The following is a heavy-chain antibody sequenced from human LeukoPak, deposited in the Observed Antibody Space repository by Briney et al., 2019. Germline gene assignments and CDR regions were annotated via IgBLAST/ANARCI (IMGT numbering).Heavy chain of an antibody. D-gene: IGHD3-3*01. CDR2: ISAYNGNT. Sequence: GASVKVSFKASGYTFTSDGISWVRQAPGQGLEWMGWISAYNGNTNYAQKLQGRVTMTTDTSTSTAYMELRSLRSDDTAVYYCARGPVSGSYINWYFDLWGRGTLVTVSS. V-gene: IGHV1-18*01. J-gene: IGHJ2*01. CDR1: GYTFTSDG. CDR3: ARGPVSGSYINWYFDL.